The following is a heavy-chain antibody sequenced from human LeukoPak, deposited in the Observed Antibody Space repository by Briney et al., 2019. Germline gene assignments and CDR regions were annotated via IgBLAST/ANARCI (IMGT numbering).Heavy chain of an antibody. CDR2: IWYDGSNK. Sequence: GGSLRLSCAASGFTFSSYGMHWVRQAPGKGLEGVAVIWYDGSNKYYADSVKGRFTISRDNSKNTLYLQMNSLRAEDTAVYYCARECEYDSSGYPGYWGQGTLVTVSS. CDR3: ARECEYDSSGYPGY. CDR1: GFTFSSYG. J-gene: IGHJ4*02. D-gene: IGHD3-22*01. V-gene: IGHV3-33*01.